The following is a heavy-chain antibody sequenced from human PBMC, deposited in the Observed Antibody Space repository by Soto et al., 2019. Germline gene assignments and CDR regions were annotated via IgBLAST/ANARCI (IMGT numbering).Heavy chain of an antibody. CDR3: ARCEGTSCYLGIDY. V-gene: IGHV4-59*01. CDR2: IYYSGST. Sequence: SETLSLTCTVSGGSISSYYWSWIRQPPGKGLEWIGYIYYSGSTNYNPSLKSRVTISVDTSKNQFSLKLSSVTAADTAVYYCARCEGTSCYLGIDYWAQGTLVTVSS. CDR1: GGSISSYY. D-gene: IGHD2-2*01. J-gene: IGHJ4*02.